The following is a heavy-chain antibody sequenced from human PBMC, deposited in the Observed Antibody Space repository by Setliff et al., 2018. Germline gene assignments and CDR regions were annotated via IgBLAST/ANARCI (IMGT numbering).Heavy chain of an antibody. D-gene: IGHD6-13*01. CDR2: ITDGGGST. CDR1: GFTVSGYA. J-gene: IGHJ6*03. CDR3: AEVPGIATAGQKDRYYYYYYYMDV. Sequence: GGSLRLSCAASGFTVSGYAMSWVRQAPGKGLEWVSAITDGGGSTFYVDSVKGRFTISRDNSKNTLYLQMNSLRAEDTAVYYCAEVPGIATAGQKDRYYYYYYYMDVWGKGTTVTVSS. V-gene: IGHV3-23*01.